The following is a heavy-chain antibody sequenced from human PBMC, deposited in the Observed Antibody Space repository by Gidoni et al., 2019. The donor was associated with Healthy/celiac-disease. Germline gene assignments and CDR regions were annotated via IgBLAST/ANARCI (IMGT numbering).Heavy chain of an antibody. CDR2: IYTSGST. J-gene: IGHJ3*02. D-gene: IGHD3-22*01. V-gene: IGHV4-61*02. CDR1: GGAISSGSYY. Sequence: QVQLQESGPGLVKPSQTLSLTCTVSGGAISSGSYYWSWIRQPAGKGLEWIGRIYTSGSTNYNPSLKSRVTISVDTSKNQFSLKLSSVTAADTAVYYCARLGSGYYYPIDIWGQGTMVTVSS. CDR3: ARLGSGYYYPIDI.